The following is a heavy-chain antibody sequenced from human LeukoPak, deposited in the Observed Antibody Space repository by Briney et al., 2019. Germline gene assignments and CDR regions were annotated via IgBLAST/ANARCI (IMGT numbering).Heavy chain of an antibody. J-gene: IGHJ4*02. Sequence: GGSLRLSCAASGFTFSGYWMHWVRQAPGKGLVWVSRISGDGGSTSYADSVKGRFTISRDNAKNTMYLQLNSLRAEDTAVYYCARDRSSGWIDYWGQGTLVTVSS. D-gene: IGHD6-19*01. V-gene: IGHV3-74*01. CDR3: ARDRSSGWIDY. CDR1: GFTFSGYW. CDR2: ISGDGGST.